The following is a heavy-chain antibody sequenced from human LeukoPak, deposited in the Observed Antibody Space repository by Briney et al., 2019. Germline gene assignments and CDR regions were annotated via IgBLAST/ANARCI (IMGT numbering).Heavy chain of an antibody. Sequence: SETLSLTCTVSGGSISSHYWSWIRQPPGKGLEWIAYIYYSGSTNYNPSLKSRVTISVDMSKNQFSLKLSSVTAADTAVYYCARDTGITISSWGQGTLVTVSS. CDR3: ARDTGITISS. V-gene: IGHV4-59*11. CDR1: GGSISSHY. D-gene: IGHD3-10*01. J-gene: IGHJ4*02. CDR2: IYYSGST.